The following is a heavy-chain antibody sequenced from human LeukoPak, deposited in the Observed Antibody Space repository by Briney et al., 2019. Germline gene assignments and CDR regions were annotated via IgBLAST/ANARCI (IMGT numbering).Heavy chain of an antibody. D-gene: IGHD2-2*01. CDR2: INHSGST. Sequence: GSLRLSCAASGLTFSNAWMSWIRQPPGKGLEWIGEINHSGSTNYNPSLKSRVTISVDTSKNQFSLELSSVTAADTAVYYCARRPHQYCSSTSCTYYYYYYYMDVWGKGTTVTISS. J-gene: IGHJ6*03. V-gene: IGHV4-34*01. CDR1: GLTFSNAW. CDR3: ARRPHQYCSSTSCTYYYYYYYMDV.